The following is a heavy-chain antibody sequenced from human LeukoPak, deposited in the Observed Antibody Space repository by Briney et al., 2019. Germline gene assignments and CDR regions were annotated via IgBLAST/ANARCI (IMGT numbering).Heavy chain of an antibody. CDR1: GFTFSDYY. V-gene: IGHV3-11*04. Sequence: PGGSLRLSCAASGFTFSDYYMSWIRQAPGKGLEWVSYISSSGSTIYYADSVKGRFTISRDNAKNSLYLQMNSLRAEDTAVYYCARDKSGYCSSTSCLRVLDYWGQGTLVTVSS. CDR3: ARDKSGYCSSTSCLRVLDY. D-gene: IGHD2-2*01. CDR2: ISSSGSTI. J-gene: IGHJ4*02.